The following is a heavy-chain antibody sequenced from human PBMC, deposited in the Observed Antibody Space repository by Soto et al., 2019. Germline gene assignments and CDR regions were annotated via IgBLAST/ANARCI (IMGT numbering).Heavy chain of an antibody. J-gene: IGHJ5*02. V-gene: IGHV1-69*05. CDR2: ISTIFGKT. Sequence: ASVKVSCKASGGTFSSYAISWVRQAPGQGLEWMGGISTIFGKTNYAQYFQGRVTITTDKSTTTAYMELRSLRSDDTAVYYCARVGTVPKFPYNCFDHWGQGTLVTVSS. CDR1: GGTFSSYA. CDR3: ARVGTVPKFPYNCFDH. D-gene: IGHD4-4*01.